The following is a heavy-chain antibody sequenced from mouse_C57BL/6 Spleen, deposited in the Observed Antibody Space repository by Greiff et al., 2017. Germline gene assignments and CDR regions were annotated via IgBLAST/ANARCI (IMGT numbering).Heavy chain of an antibody. CDR1: GYTFTSYW. CDR2: IYPSDSET. CDR3: ASYVGAMDY. D-gene: IGHD1-1*01. J-gene: IGHJ4*01. Sequence: VQLQQPGAELVRPGSSVKLSCKASGYTFTSYWMDWVKQRPGQGLEWIGNIYPSDSETHYNPKFKDKATLTVDKSSSTAYMQLSSLTSEDSAVYYCASYVGAMDYWGQGTSVTVSS. V-gene: IGHV1-61*01.